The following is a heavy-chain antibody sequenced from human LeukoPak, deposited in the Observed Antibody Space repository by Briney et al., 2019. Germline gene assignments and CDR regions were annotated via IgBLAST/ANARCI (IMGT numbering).Heavy chain of an antibody. J-gene: IGHJ4*02. V-gene: IGHV4-59*01. CDR2: IYYSGNSGRT. Sequence: SETLSLTCTFSGASISNYFWSWIRQAPGMGLAWNGFIYYSGNSGRTTYSPSLKNRVTISLDTSKNQLSLKLTSVTTADTAVYYCARLTGVAAPYPGYWGQGSLVTVSS. D-gene: IGHD6-13*01. CDR1: GASISNYF. CDR3: ARLTGVAAPYPGY.